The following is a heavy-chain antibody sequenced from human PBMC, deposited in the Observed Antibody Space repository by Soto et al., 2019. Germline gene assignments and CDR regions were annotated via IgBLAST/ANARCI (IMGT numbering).Heavy chain of an antibody. CDR3: ARGSRNNWGDC. J-gene: IGHJ4*02. D-gene: IGHD7-27*01. Sequence: GSLRLSCAASGFTFDDYGMSWVRQTPGKGLEWVSGLNRDGAVTAYGDSVNGRFTISRDNAKNFLYLQMNSLRAEDTALYYCARGSRNNWGDCWGQGTLVTVSS. CDR2: LNRDGAVT. CDR1: GFTFDDYG. V-gene: IGHV3-20*04.